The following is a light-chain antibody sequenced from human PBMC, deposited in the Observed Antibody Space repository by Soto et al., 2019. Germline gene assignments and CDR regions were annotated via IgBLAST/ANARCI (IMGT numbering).Light chain of an antibody. CDR2: DAS. V-gene: IGKV1-5*01. J-gene: IGKJ1*01. Sequence: DIQLTQSPSTLSASVGDIVTITCLASQSISSWLAWYQQKPGKAPKLLIYDASSLESGVPSRFSGSGSGTEFTLTISSLQPDDFATYYCQQYNSYPGTFGQGTKVDIK. CDR3: QQYNSYPGT. CDR1: QSISSW.